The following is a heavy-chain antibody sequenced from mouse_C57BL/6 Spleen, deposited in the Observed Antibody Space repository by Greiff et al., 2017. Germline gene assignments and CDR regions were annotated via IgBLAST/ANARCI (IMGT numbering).Heavy chain of an antibody. CDR3: ARRGVRYYGSNPYWYFDV. D-gene: IGHD1-1*01. J-gene: IGHJ1*03. Sequence: VQLQESDAELVKPGASVKISCKVSGYTFTDHTIHWMKQRPEQGLEWIGYIYPRDGSTKYNEKFKGKATLTADKSSSTAYMQLNSLTSEDSAVYFCARRGVRYYGSNPYWYFDVWGTGTTVTVSS. CDR1: GYTFTDHT. CDR2: IYPRDGST. V-gene: IGHV1-78*01.